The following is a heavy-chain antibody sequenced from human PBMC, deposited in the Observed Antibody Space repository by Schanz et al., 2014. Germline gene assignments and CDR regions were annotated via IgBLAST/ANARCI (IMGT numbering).Heavy chain of an antibody. CDR1: GGTFTSYA. CDR2: IIPIVDIT. J-gene: IGHJ6*02. D-gene: IGHD3-16*01. V-gene: IGHV1-69*04. CDR3: ATIGANDYWRFGLDL. Sequence: QVQLVQSGAEVRKPGSSVRVSCKASGGTFTSYAFSWVRQAPGQGLEWMGRIIPIVDITNYAQKFLGRVTITADKSTSTAYMELKSLRSADTAVYYCATIGANDYWRFGLDLWGQGTTVTVSS.